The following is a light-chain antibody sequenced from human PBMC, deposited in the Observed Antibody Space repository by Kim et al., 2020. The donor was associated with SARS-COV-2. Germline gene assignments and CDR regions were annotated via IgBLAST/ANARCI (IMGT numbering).Light chain of an antibody. Sequence: DIVMTQSPEYLAVSLGERATINCKASQRILYSSNNKNYLAWYQQKPGQPPKLLIYWASTRESGVPDRFSGSGFGTDFTLTISSLQAEDVAVYYCQQYYVSPVTFGQGTRLEIK. CDR1: QRILYSSNNKNY. CDR3: QQYYVSPVT. V-gene: IGKV4-1*01. CDR2: WAS. J-gene: IGKJ5*01.